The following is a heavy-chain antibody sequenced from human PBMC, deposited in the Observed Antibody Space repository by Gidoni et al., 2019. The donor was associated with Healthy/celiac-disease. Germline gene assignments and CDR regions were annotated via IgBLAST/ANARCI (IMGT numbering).Heavy chain of an antibody. CDR3: ASRPIGWFDP. V-gene: IGHV4-39*01. CDR2: IYYSGST. J-gene: IGHJ5*02. Sequence: QLQLQESGPGLVKPSETLSLTCTVSGGSISSSSYYWGWIRQPQGKGLESIGSIYYSGSTYYNPSLKSRVTISVDTSKSQFSRKLSSVTAADTAVYYCASRPIGWFDPWGQGTLVTVSS. CDR1: GGSISSSSYY.